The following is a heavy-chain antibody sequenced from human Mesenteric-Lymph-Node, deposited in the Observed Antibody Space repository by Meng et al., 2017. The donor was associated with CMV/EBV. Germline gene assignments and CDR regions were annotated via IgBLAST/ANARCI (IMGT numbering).Heavy chain of an antibody. CDR1: GFTFSSYS. CDR3: ARAGRAYDFWRDYGMDV. J-gene: IGHJ6*02. Sequence: GGSLRLSCAASGFTFSSYSMNWVRQAPGKGLEWVSYISSSSSPIYYADSVKGRFTISRDNAKNSLYLQMNSLRAEDTAVYYCARAGRAYDFWRDYGMDVWGQGTTVTVSS. CDR2: ISSSSSPI. D-gene: IGHD3-3*01. V-gene: IGHV3-21*05.